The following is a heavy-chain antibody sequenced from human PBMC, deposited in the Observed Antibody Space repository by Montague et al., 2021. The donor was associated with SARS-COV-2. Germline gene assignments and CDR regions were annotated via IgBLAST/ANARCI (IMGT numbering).Heavy chain of an antibody. CDR1: GFTFSSYS. V-gene: IGHV3-21*06. J-gene: IGHJ6*02. D-gene: IGHD3-10*02. CDR3: ARESLFGVIKSVVLDV. CDR2: ISSSSNYR. Sequence: SLRLSCAASGFTFSSYSMNWVRQAPGKGLEWVASISSSSNYRYYGDSLKGRFTISRDDAKNSLYLQLNSLRAEDTAVYYCARESLFGVIKSVVLDVWGQGTPVTVSS.